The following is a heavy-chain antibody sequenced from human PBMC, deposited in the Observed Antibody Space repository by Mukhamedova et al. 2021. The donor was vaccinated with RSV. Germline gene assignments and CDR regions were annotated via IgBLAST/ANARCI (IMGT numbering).Heavy chain of an antibody. Sequence: YLSGSSGINAEYMGGRFTISRDNAKNSLYLQMNSLRAEDTAVYYRSSGSYFDYWGQGTLVTVSS. CDR2: LSGSSGI. V-gene: IGHV3-48*04. CDR3: SSGSYFDY. D-gene: IGHD3-10*01. J-gene: IGHJ4*02.